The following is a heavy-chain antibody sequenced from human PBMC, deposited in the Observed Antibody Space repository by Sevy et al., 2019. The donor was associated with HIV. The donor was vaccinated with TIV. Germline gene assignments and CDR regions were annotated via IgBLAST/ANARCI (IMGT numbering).Heavy chain of an antibody. D-gene: IGHD4-17*01. V-gene: IGHV1-2*02. CDR3: ARLTTQPTSDLSGLDV. Sequence: ASVKVSCKASGYIFTDYYIHWVRQAPGQGLEWMAGINSHSGVTNYAQRFQGEVTVTRDPSLSTAYLDLTNLKSNDTAIYYCARLTTQPTSDLSGLDVWGQGTTVTVSS. CDR1: GYIFTDYY. CDR2: INSHSGVT. J-gene: IGHJ6*02.